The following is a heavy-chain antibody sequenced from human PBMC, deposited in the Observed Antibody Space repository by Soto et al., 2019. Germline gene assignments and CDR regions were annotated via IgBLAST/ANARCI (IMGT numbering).Heavy chain of an antibody. CDR3: ARKDSGYADYMDV. Sequence: QVQLRESGPGLVKPSQTLSLTCTVSGGSISSGGYYWSWIRQHPGKGLEWIGYIYYSGSTYYNPSLKSRVTMSVDTSENQFSLRLSSVTAADTAVYYCARKDSGYADYMDVWGKGTTVTVSS. D-gene: IGHD5-12*01. J-gene: IGHJ6*03. CDR2: IYYSGST. CDR1: GGSISSGGYY. V-gene: IGHV4-31*03.